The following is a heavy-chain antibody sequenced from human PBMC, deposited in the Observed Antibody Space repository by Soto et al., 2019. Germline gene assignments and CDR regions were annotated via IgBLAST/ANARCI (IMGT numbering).Heavy chain of an antibody. CDR2: IIPIFGTA. Sequence: QVQLVQSGAEVKKPGSSVKVSCKASGGTFSSYAISWVRQAPGQGLEWMGGIIPIFGTANYAQTFQGRVTITADESTSTAYMELSSLRSEDTAVYYCARLTGGGHETIFGVDPDVWGQGTTVTVSS. V-gene: IGHV1-69*01. CDR3: ARLTGGGHETIFGVDPDV. J-gene: IGHJ6*02. D-gene: IGHD3-3*01. CDR1: GGTFSSYA.